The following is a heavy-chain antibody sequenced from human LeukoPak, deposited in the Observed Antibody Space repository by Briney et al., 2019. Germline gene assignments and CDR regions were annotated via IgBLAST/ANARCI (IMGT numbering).Heavy chain of an antibody. Sequence: GESLEISCQGSGSSFSSYWIGGVRQLPGKGVEWMGIIYPSDSETRYSPSFQGQVTISADKSIETAYLKWNSLKASHPAMYYCARQTSRYYGSGSSAYYYNDYYFYAMDVWGQGTPVTVSS. CDR2: IYPSDSET. CDR1: GSSFSSYW. D-gene: IGHD3-10*01. CDR3: ARQTSRYYGSGSSAYYYNDYYFYAMDV. V-gene: IGHV5-51*01. J-gene: IGHJ6*02.